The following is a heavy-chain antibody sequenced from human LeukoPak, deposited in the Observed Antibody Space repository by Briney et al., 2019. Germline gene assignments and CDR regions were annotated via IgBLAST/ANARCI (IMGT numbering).Heavy chain of an antibody. CDR1: GFTFSSYG. J-gene: IGHJ4*02. CDR3: AKEGYSYGHFDY. V-gene: IGHV3-30*18. D-gene: IGHD5-18*01. Sequence: GRSLRLSCAASGFTFSSYGMHWVRQAPGKGLEWVAVISYDGSNKYHADSVKGRFTISRDNSKNTLYLQMNSLRAEDTAVYYCAKEGYSYGHFDYWGQGTLVTVSS. CDR2: ISYDGSNK.